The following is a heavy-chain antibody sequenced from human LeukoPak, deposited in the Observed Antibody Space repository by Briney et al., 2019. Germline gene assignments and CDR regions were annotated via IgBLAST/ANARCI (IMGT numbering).Heavy chain of an antibody. CDR2: MNPNSGGT. J-gene: IGHJ4*02. CDR3: ARDIVVVPAAVKAGDDY. Sequence: HRASVKVSCKASGYTFTSYDINWVRQAPGQGLEWMGWMNPNSGGTNYAQKFQGRVTMTRDTSISTAYMELSRLRSDDTAVYYCARDIVVVPAAVKAGDDYWGQGTLVTVSS. V-gene: IGHV1-2*02. CDR1: GYTFTSYD. D-gene: IGHD2-2*01.